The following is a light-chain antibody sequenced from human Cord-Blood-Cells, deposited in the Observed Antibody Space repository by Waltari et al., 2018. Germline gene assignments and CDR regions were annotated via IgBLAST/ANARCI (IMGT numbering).Light chain of an antibody. V-gene: IGLV2-11*01. CDR2: DVS. CDR3: CSYAGSYTWV. J-gene: IGLJ3*02. Sequence: QSALTPPRSVAASPGQSGPLSCTGTSSDVGGYHSVSWYQQHPGKAPKLMIYDVSKRPSGVPDRFSGSKSGNTASLTISGLQAEDEADYYCCSYAGSYTWVFGGGTKLTVL. CDR1: SSDVGGYHS.